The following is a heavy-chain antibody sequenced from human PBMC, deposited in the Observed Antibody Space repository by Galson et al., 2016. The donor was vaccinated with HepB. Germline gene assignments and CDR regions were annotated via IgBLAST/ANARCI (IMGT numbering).Heavy chain of an antibody. CDR2: INWSGDST. D-gene: IGHD3-10*01. CDR3: ARGLVGSGMDV. Sequence: SLRLSCAVSGFTFDDYGMTWVRQAPGKGLEWVSGINWSGDSTAYADSVKGRFTMYRDDARNSLYLQMSSLRVEDTALYQCARGLVGSGMDVWGQGTMVTVSS. V-gene: IGHV3-20*01. J-gene: IGHJ3*01. CDR1: GFTFDDYG.